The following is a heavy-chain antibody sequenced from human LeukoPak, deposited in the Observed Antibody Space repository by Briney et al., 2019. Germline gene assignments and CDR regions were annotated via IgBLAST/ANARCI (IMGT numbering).Heavy chain of an antibody. CDR2: IGVGGDT. D-gene: IGHD4-11*01. CDR1: GFNFTKND. V-gene: IGHV3-13*01. Sequence: GGSLRLSCVASGFNFTKNDMHWVRQTTKRGLEWVSAIGVGGDTYYADPVKGRFTISRENGKNSVYLHMNSLRAGDTAVYFCAKAFDYNGLRGEGGSFDCWGQGALVTVSS. CDR3: AKAFDYNGLRGEGGSFDC. J-gene: IGHJ4*02.